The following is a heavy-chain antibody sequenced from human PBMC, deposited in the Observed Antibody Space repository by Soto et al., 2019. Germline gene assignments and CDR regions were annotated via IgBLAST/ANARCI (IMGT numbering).Heavy chain of an antibody. Sequence: QVQLVQSGAEEKKPGASVKVSCKASGYTFTSYAMHWVRQAPGQRLEWMGWINAGNGNTKYSQKFQGRVTITRDTSASTAYMELSSLRSEDTAVYYCARSSGYYLIDDHWGQGTLVTVSS. D-gene: IGHD3-22*01. J-gene: IGHJ4*02. CDR1: GYTFTSYA. V-gene: IGHV1-3*05. CDR2: INAGNGNT. CDR3: ARSSGYYLIDDH.